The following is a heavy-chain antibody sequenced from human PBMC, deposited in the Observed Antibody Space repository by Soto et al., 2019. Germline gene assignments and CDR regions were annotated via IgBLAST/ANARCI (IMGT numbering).Heavy chain of an antibody. CDR2: IWYDGSNK. Sequence: GGSLRLSCAASGFTFSSYGMHWVSQAPGKGLEWVAVIWYDGSNKYYADSVKGRFTISRDNSKNTLYLQMNSLRAEDTAVYYCARGGHYYDSSGYYPTYAFDIWGQGTMVTVSS. J-gene: IGHJ3*02. D-gene: IGHD3-22*01. CDR3: ARGGHYYDSSGYYPTYAFDI. V-gene: IGHV3-33*01. CDR1: GFTFSSYG.